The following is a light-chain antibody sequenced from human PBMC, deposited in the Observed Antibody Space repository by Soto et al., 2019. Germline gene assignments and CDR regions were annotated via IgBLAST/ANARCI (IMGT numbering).Light chain of an antibody. CDR3: QQYNSYSWT. CDR2: KAS. V-gene: IGKV1-5*03. CDR1: QSISGW. J-gene: IGKJ1*01. Sequence: DIQMTQSPSTLSASVGDRVTITCRASQSISGWLAWYQQKPGKAPKVLIYKASSLESGVPSRFSGSGSGTEFTLTISSLQPDDFATYSCQQYNSYSWTFGQGTKVEIK.